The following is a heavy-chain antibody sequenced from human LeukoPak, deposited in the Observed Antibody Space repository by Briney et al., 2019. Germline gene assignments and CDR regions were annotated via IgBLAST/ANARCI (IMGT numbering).Heavy chain of an antibody. CDR1: GGFISGSNYY. J-gene: IGHJ6*03. CDR3: ARHPRQTYYFYMDI. V-gene: IGHV4-39*01. CDR2: IYYSGST. Sequence: SETLSLTCTFSGGFISGSNYYWAWIRQTPGKGLEWIASIYYSGSTYYDPSLKRRVTISVDTSKNQFPLKLSSVTAADAGVYYCARHPRQTYYFYMDIWGKGTTATISS. D-gene: IGHD6-25*01.